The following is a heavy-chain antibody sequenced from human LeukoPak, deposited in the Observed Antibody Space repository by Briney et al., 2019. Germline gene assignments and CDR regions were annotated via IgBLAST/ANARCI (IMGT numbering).Heavy chain of an antibody. J-gene: IGHJ4*02. CDR1: GYTFTSYD. CDR2: MNPNSGNT. V-gene: IGHV1-8*01. D-gene: IGHD5-12*01. CDR3: ARSDIVATSDY. Sequence: ASVKVSCKASGYTFTSYDINWVRQATGQGLEWMGWMNPNSGNTVYAQKFQGRVTMTRNTSISTAYMELSSLRSEDTAVYYCARSDIVATSDYWGQETLVTVSS.